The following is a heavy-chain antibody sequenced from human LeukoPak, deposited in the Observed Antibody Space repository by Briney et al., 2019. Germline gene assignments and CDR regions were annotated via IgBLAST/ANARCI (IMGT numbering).Heavy chain of an antibody. CDR2: ISYDGSNK. D-gene: IGHD2-2*01. Sequence: GGSLRLSCAASGFTFSSYGMHWVRQAPGKGLEWVAVISYDGSNKYNADSVKGRFTISRDNSKNTLYLQMNSLRAEDTAVYYCAKALGYCSSTSCSYYYYYGMDVWGQGTTVTVSS. V-gene: IGHV3-30*18. CDR1: GFTFSSYG. CDR3: AKALGYCSSTSCSYYYYYGMDV. J-gene: IGHJ6*02.